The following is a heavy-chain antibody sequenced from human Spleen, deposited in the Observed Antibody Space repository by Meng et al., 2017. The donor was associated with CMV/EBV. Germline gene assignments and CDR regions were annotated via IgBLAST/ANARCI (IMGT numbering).Heavy chain of an antibody. CDR3: AKGSRWVDP. D-gene: IGHD2-2*01. CDR2: ISDNGGNT. Sequence: GESLKISCAASGFTFTNYAMTWVRQAPGKGLEWVSAISDNGGNTYYADSVKGRFTISRDNSKTTQYLQMNSLRAEDTAVYYCAKGSRWVDPWGQGTLVTVSS. CDR1: GFTFTNYA. J-gene: IGHJ5*02. V-gene: IGHV3-23*01.